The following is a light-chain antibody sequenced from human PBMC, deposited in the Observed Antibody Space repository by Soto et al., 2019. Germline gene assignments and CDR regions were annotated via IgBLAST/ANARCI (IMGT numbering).Light chain of an antibody. V-gene: IGLV2-11*01. CDR2: DVS. Sequence: QSALTQPRSVSGSPGQSITISCTGTSSDVCGYNYVSWYRQYPGKAPKLMIYDVSKRPSGVPDRFSGSKSGNTASLTISGLQAEDEADYYCCSYAGSYTHYVFGTGTKVTVL. CDR1: SSDVCGYNY. J-gene: IGLJ1*01. CDR3: CSYAGSYTHYV.